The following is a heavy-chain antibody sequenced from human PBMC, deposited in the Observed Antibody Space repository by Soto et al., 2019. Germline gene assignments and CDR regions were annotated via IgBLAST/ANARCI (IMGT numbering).Heavy chain of an antibody. V-gene: IGHV4-39*01. Sequence: QLQLQESGPGLVKPSETLSLTCTVSGGSISSSSYYWGWIRQPPGKGLEWIGSIYYSGSTYYNPSLQSRVTISEDTSKTQFSLKLSSVTAADTAVYYCARSPTPGRAHYYYYYMDVWGKGTTVTVSS. CDR1: GGSISSSSYY. CDR3: ARSPTPGRAHYYYYYMDV. J-gene: IGHJ6*03. CDR2: IYYSGST.